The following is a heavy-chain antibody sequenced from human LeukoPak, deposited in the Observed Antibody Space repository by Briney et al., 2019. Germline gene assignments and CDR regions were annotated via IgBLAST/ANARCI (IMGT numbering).Heavy chain of an antibody. CDR2: ISGSDGST. CDR1: GFTFSSYA. Sequence: GGSLRLSCAASGFTFSSYAMTWVRQAPGKGLEWVSTISGSDGSTYYADSVKGRFTISRDTSKNTLFLQMNSLRAEDTAVYYCAKRRIVVVPAAYYMDVWGKGTTVTVSS. CDR3: AKRRIVVVPAAYYMDV. D-gene: IGHD2-2*01. J-gene: IGHJ6*03. V-gene: IGHV3-23*01.